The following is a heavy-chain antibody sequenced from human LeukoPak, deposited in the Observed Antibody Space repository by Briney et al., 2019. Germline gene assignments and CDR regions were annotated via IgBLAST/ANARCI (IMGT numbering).Heavy chain of an antibody. D-gene: IGHD2-21*02. J-gene: IGHJ4*02. CDR1: GFTFSSYA. CDR2: ISYDGSNK. Sequence: GGSLRLSCAASGFTFSSYAMHWVRQAPGKGLEWVAVISYDGSNKYYADSVKGRFTISRDNSKNTLYLQMNSLRAEDTAVYYCARFAYCGAHCWYYFDYWGQGTLVTVSS. CDR3: ARFAYCGAHCWYYFDY. V-gene: IGHV3-30*04.